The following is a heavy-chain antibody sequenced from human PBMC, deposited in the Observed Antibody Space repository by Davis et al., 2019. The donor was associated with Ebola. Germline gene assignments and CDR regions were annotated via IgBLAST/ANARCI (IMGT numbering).Heavy chain of an antibody. D-gene: IGHD3-3*01. CDR3: ARARYDFRSGYSLWYYYYYMDV. V-gene: IGHV3-23*01. CDR1: GFTFSSYA. CDR2: ISGSGGST. Sequence: GESLKISCAASGFTFSSYAMSWVRQAPGKGLEWVSAISGSGGSTYYADSVKGRFTISRDNSKNTVYLQMNDRRAEDTAVYYCARARYDFRSGYSLWYYYYYMDVWGKGTTVTVSS. J-gene: IGHJ6*03.